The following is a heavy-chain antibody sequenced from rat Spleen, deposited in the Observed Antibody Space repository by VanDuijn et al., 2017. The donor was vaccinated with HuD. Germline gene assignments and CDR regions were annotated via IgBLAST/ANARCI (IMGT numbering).Heavy chain of an antibody. CDR3: ARRNIGTTWFGY. D-gene: IGHD1-5*01. Sequence: EVQLVESGGDLVQPGRSVKLSCAASGFTFSNYGMAWVRQTPTKGLEWIASITTGGGDTYYRDSLKGRFTISRDNAKSTLYLQMDSLRSEDTATYYCARRNIGTTWFGYWGQGTLVTVSS. CDR1: GFTFSNYG. CDR2: ITTGGGDT. V-gene: IGHV5-25*01. J-gene: IGHJ3*01.